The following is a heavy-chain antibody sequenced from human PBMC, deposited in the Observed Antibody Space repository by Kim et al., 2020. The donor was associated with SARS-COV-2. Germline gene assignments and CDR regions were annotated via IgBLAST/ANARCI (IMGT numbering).Heavy chain of an antibody. V-gene: IGHV3-23*01. CDR3: ATDNIRDGKDV. CDR1: GLTFSSYA. Sequence: GGSLRLSCAASGLTFSSYAMSWVRQAPGKGLEWVSSISGSGDYTYYADSVKGRLTLSRDNSKKTVYLQMNSLRAEETATYYCATDNIRDGKDVWGQGTT. D-gene: IGHD1-20*01. J-gene: IGHJ6*01. CDR2: ISGSGDYT.